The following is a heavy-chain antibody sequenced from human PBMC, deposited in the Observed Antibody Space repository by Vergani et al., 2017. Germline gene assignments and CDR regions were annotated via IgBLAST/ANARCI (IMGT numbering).Heavy chain of an antibody. CDR1: GFTFSSYG. D-gene: IGHD5-18*01. Sequence: QVQLVESGGGVVQPGGSLRLSCAASGFTFSSYGMHWVRQAPGKGLEWVAFIRYDGSNKYYADSVKGRFTISRDKSKNTLYLQMNSLRAEDTAVYYCAKVRGYTYGYFDYWGQGTQVTVSS. J-gene: IGHJ4*02. CDR3: AKVRGYTYGYFDY. V-gene: IGHV3-30*02. CDR2: IRYDGSNK.